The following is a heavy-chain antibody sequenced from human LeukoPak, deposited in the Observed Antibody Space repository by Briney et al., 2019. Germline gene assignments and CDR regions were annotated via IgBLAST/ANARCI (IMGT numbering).Heavy chain of an antibody. CDR2: VYHSGIS. Sequence: SETLSLTCSVSGDSVSSGGYYWSWVRQHPGKGLEWIGYVYHSGISYYNASLEGRVTISIDTSKNQFSLNLTSVTAADTAVYYCARVYGSGAPVRDFDYWGQGTLVTVSS. CDR3: ARVYGSGAPVRDFDY. J-gene: IGHJ4*02. CDR1: GDSVSSGGYY. D-gene: IGHD3-10*01. V-gene: IGHV4-31*03.